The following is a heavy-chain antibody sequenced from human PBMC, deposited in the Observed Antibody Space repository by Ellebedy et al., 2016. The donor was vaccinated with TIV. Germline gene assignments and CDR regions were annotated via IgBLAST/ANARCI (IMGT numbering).Heavy chain of an antibody. CDR1: GFTFSDYD. CDR3: ASDDWGPPGP. Sequence: PGGSLRLSFEASGFTFSDYDMNRIRQTPGRGLEWLSAIRTTSAFTTYADSVKGRFTISRDNAKNSLYLQMNSLRAEDTAVYYCASDDWGPPGPWGQGTLVTVSS. J-gene: IGHJ5*02. CDR2: IRTTSAFT. D-gene: IGHD3-9*01. V-gene: IGHV3-11*05.